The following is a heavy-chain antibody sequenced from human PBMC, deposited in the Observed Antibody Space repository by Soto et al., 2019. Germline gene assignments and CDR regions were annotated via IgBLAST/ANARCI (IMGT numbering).Heavy chain of an antibody. CDR2: ISAYNGNT. J-gene: IGHJ6*02. CDR1: GYTFTSYG. D-gene: IGHD2-2*01. CDR3: ARVCSSTSCYWSYYYYGMDV. V-gene: IGHV1-18*01. Sequence: QVQLVQSGAEVKKPGASVKVSCKASGYTFTSYGISWVRQAPGQGLEWMGWISAYNGNTNYAQKLQGRVTMTTDTSTSTAYMELRSLRSDDTAVYYRARVCSSTSCYWSYYYYGMDVWGQGTTVTVSS.